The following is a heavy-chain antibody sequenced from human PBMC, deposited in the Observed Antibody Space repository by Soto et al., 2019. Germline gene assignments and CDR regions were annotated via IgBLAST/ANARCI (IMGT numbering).Heavy chain of an antibody. CDR3: ARDAGPLNY. Sequence: EVQLLESGGGLVQPGGSLRLSCAASGFTFITYGMTWVRQAPGKGLEYVSSITGSGAGTYYAESVKGRFTISRDNSNNTLYLQMNSRRAEDTAIYYCARDAGPLNYWGQGTLVTVSS. CDR2: ITGSGAGT. D-gene: IGHD3-10*01. V-gene: IGHV3-23*01. J-gene: IGHJ4*02. CDR1: GFTFITYG.